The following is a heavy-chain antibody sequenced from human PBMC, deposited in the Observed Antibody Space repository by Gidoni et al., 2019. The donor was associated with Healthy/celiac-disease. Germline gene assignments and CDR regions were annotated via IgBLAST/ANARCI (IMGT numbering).Heavy chain of an antibody. J-gene: IGHJ4*02. D-gene: IGHD3-10*01. CDR3: ARLSVLLWFGSGDY. CDR1: GGSISSSSYY. V-gene: IGHV4-39*01. CDR2: INYSGST. Sequence: QLQLQESGPGLVKPSETLSLTCTVSGGSISSSSYYWGWIRQPPGKGLEWIGSINYSGSTYYNPSLKSRVTISVDTSKNQCSLKLSSVTAADTAVYYCARLSVLLWFGSGDYWGQGTLVTVSS.